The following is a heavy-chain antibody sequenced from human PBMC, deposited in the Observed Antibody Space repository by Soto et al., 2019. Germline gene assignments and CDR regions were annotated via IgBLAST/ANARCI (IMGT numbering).Heavy chain of an antibody. Sequence: QVQLVQSGAEVKKPGSSVKVSCKASGGTFSTYAISWVRQAPGQGLEWVGGIIPIFGTANYGQKFQGRVTITADESTSKAYMELSSLRSEDTAVYYCARAAYSYGTAYLSYYYGMDVWGQGTTVTVSS. V-gene: IGHV1-69*01. CDR2: IIPIFGTA. CDR1: GGTFSTYA. D-gene: IGHD5-18*01. CDR3: ARAAYSYGTAYLSYYYGMDV. J-gene: IGHJ6*02.